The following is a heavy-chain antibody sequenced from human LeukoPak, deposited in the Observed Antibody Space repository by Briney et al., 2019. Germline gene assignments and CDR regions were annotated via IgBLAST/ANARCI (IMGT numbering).Heavy chain of an antibody. J-gene: IGHJ4*02. D-gene: IGHD6-19*01. V-gene: IGHV3-21*01. Sequence: PGGSLRLSCAASGFTFSSYSMNWVRQAPGKGLEWVSSISSSSSYIYYADSVKGRFTTARDNAKNSLYLQMNSLRAEDTAVYYCARGPGYSSGWYPRWGQGTLVTVSS. CDR1: GFTFSSYS. CDR3: ARGPGYSSGWYPR. CDR2: ISSSSSYI.